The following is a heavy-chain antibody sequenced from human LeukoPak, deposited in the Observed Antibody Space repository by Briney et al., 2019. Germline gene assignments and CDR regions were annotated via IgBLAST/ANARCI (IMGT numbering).Heavy chain of an antibody. Sequence: SVKVSCKASGGTFSSYAISWVRQAPGQGLEWMGRINPIFGTANYAQKFQGRVTITTDESTSTAYMELSSLRSEDTAVYYCARDRTGTTSRRWFDPWGQGTPVTVSS. CDR3: ARDRTGTTSRRWFDP. D-gene: IGHD1-1*01. V-gene: IGHV1-69*05. CDR2: INPIFGTA. CDR1: GGTFSSYA. J-gene: IGHJ5*02.